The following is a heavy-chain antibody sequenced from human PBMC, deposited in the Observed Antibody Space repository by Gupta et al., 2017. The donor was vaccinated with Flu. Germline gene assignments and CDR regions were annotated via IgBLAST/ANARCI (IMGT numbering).Heavy chain of an antibody. Sequence: QVQLVQSGAEVKKPGASVKVSCKASGYTFTSYDINWVRQATGQGLEWMGWMNPNSGNTGYAQKFQGRVTMTRNTSISTAYMELSSRRSEDTAVYYWERGPKTYYDILTCYVMRVEAFDIWGQGTMVTIYS. D-gene: IGHD3-9*01. CDR3: ERGPKTYYDILTCYVMRVEAFDI. J-gene: IGHJ3*02. CDR2: MNPNSGNT. CDR1: GYTFTSYD. V-gene: IGHV1-8*01.